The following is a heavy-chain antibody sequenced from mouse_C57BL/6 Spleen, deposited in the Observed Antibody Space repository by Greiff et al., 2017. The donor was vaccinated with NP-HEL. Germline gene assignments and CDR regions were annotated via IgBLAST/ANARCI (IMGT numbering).Heavy chain of an antibody. Sequence: QVQLKQSGAELMKPGASVKLSCKATGYTFTGYWIEWVKQRPGHGLEWIGEILPGSGSTNYNEKFKGKATFTADTSSNTAYMQLSSLTTEDSAIYYCARRRTSYYDMGGYAMDYWGQGTSVTVSS. D-gene: IGHD2-4*01. V-gene: IGHV1-9*01. CDR1: GYTFTGYW. CDR3: ARRRTSYYDMGGYAMDY. J-gene: IGHJ4*01. CDR2: ILPGSGST.